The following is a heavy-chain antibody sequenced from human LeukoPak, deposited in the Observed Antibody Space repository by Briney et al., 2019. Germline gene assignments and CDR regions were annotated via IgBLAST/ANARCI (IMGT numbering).Heavy chain of an antibody. Sequence: GGSLRLSCAVSGFTFSSFWMSWVRQAPGKGLEWVAAIKEDGSEKNYVDSVKGRFTIPRDNAKNSLFLQMNSLRPEDTAVYYCVRDRSRLIYWGQGTQATVSS. CDR1: GFTFSSFW. J-gene: IGHJ4*02. CDR2: IKEDGSEK. CDR3: VRDRSRLIY. V-gene: IGHV3-7*01. D-gene: IGHD2-21*01.